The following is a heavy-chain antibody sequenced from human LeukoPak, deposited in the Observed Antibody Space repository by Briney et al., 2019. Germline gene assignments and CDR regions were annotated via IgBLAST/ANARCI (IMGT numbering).Heavy chain of an antibody. CDR1: GVSISSSNYY. V-gene: IGHV4-39*07. CDR2: IYHSA. D-gene: IGHD3-22*01. J-gene: IGHJ5*02. Sequence: SETLSLTCTVSGVSISSSNYYWAWVRQPPGKGLEWIGSIYHSAYYNSSLKSRVTISVDTSKNQFSLKLSSVTAADTAVYYCARRHYYDSSGYYNWFDPWGQGTLVTVSS. CDR3: ARRHYYDSSGYYNWFDP.